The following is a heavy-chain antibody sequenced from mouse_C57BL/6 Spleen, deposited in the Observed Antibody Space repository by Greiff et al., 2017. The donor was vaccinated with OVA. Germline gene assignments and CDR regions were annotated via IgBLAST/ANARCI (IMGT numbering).Heavy chain of an antibody. V-gene: IGHV1-64*01. D-gene: IGHD2-4*01. CDR2: IHPNSGST. CDR1: GYTFTSYW. Sequence: QVQLQQPGAELVKPGASVKLSCKASGYTFTSYWMHWVKQRPGQGLEWIGMIHPNSGSTNYNEKFKSKATLTVDKSSSTAYMQLSSLTSEDSAVYYCAREEDYDANYYAMDYWGQGTSVTVSS. J-gene: IGHJ4*01. CDR3: AREEDYDANYYAMDY.